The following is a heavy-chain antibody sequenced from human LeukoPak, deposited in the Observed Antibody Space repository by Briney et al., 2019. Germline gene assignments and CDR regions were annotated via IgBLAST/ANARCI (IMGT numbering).Heavy chain of an antibody. D-gene: IGHD2-21*02. CDR2: NYYSGSG. J-gene: IGHJ6*03. CDR1: GGSISTYY. CDR3: ARGLIPFPRLYYYLDV. Sequence: SETLSLTCSVSGGSISTYYWSWIRQPPGKGLEWIGYNYYSGSGIYSPSLKSRVTISLDTSKNQFSLKLSSVTAADTAVYYCARGLIPFPRLYYYLDVWGKGTTVIVSS. V-gene: IGHV4-59*01.